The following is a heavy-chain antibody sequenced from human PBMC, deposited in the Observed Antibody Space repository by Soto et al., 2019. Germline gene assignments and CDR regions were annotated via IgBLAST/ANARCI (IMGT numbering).Heavy chain of an antibody. J-gene: IGHJ4*01. Sequence: EVQLLESGGGLVQPGGSLRLSVAAPGFFFSGSAMTWVARAPGKGLEWVSGLRPGGTATSYADSVKGRFTISRDNSKNTLYLQVNSLRVEDTALYYCARAVGGSSYAYLPADWGHGTLVTVSS. D-gene: IGHD5-18*01. V-gene: IGHV3-23*01. CDR2: LRPGGTAT. CDR3: ARAVGGSSYAYLPAD. CDR1: GFFFSGSA.